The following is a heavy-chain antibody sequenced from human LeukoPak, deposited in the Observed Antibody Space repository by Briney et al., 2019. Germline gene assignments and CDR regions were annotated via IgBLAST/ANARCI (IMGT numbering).Heavy chain of an antibody. D-gene: IGHD5-12*01. CDR2: IYSVGST. Sequence: GGSLRLSCAASGFTVSSNYMSWVRQAPGKGLEWVSVIYSVGSTFYADSVKGRFTISRDNSKNTLYLEMNSLRAEDTAAYYCARVGFSGYDPQYYFDYWGQGTLVTVSS. V-gene: IGHV3-53*01. J-gene: IGHJ4*02. CDR3: ARVGFSGYDPQYYFDY. CDR1: GFTVSSNY.